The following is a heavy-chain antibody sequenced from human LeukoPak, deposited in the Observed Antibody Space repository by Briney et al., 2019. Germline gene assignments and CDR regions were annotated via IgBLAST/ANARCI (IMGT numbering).Heavy chain of an antibody. D-gene: IGHD2-2*01. J-gene: IGHJ5*02. CDR2: IKSKTDGGTT. CDR3: TTDPIVVVPAAANWFDP. CDR1: GFTFSNAW. V-gene: IGHV3-15*01. Sequence: GGSLRLFCAASGFTFSNAWMSWDRQAPGKGLEWVGRIKSKTDGGTTDYAAPVKGRFTISRDDSKNTLYLQMNSLKTEDTAVYYCTTDPIVVVPAAANWFDPWGQGTLVTVSS.